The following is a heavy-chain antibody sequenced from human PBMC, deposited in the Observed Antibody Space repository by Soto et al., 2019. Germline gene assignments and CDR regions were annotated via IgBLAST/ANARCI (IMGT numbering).Heavy chain of an antibody. CDR3: ARVTWNEGPLDYYYYMDV. J-gene: IGHJ6*03. V-gene: IGHV3-7*02. CDR2: IKQDGSEK. D-gene: IGHD1-1*01. CDR1: GFTFSSYW. Sequence: GGSLRLSCAASGFTFSSYWMSWVRQAPGKGLEWVANIKQDGSEKYYVDSVKGRFTISRDNAKNSLYLQMNSLRAEDTAVYYCARVTWNEGPLDYYYYMDVWGKGTTVTVSS.